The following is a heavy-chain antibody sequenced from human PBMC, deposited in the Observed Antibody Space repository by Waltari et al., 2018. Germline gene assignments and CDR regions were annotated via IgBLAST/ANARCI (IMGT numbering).Heavy chain of an antibody. CDR2: IWYDGSNK. V-gene: IGHV3-30*18. Sequence: QVQLVESGGGVVQPGRSLSLSCAASGFTFSSYGMHWVRQAPGKGLEWVAVIWYDGSNKYYADSVKGRFTISRDNSKNTLYLQMNSLRAEDTAMYYCAKEGRGFDYWGQGTLVTVSS. CDR1: GFTFSSYG. CDR3: AKEGRGFDY. J-gene: IGHJ4*02.